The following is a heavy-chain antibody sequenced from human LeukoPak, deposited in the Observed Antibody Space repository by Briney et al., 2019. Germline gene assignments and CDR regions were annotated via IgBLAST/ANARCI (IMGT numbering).Heavy chain of an antibody. CDR2: LSTAESTNDRPSL. Sequence: SETLSLTCSVSGGSIGTYYWNWIRQPAGKGLEWIGRLSTAESTNDRPSLNYNPPLKSRVTMSIDTSKNQFSLKLNSVTAADTAIYYCARVASSSWSSFDYWGQGILVTVYS. CDR3: ARVASSSWSSFDY. CDR1: GGSIGTYY. D-gene: IGHD6-13*01. J-gene: IGHJ4*02. V-gene: IGHV4-4*07.